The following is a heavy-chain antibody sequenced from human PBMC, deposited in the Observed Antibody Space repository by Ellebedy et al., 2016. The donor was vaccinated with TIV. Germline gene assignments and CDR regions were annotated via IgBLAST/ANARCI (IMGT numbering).Heavy chain of an antibody. D-gene: IGHD3-9*01. CDR2: IYYNGSS. J-gene: IGHJ5*02. CDR1: GGSISSDY. CDR3: ARDCGGDYDILTGYYYYYWFDP. V-gene: IGHV4-59*01. Sequence: SETLSLTCTVSGGSISSDYWSWIRQPPGKGLEWIGYIYYNGSSNYNPSLKSRVSISVDTSKNQFSLQLSSVTAADTAVYYCARDCGGDYDILTGYYYYYWFDPWGQGTLVTVSS.